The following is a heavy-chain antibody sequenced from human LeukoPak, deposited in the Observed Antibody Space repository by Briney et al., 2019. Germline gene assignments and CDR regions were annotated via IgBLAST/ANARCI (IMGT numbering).Heavy chain of an antibody. J-gene: IGHJ3*02. V-gene: IGHV3-33*01. D-gene: IGHD3-10*01. CDR3: AREDPGTRGAFDI. CDR2: IWYDGSNK. Sequence: GRSLRLSCAASGFTFSSYGMHWVRQAPGKGLEWVAVIWYDGSNKYYTDSVKGRFTISRDNSKNTLYLQMNSLRAEDTAVYYCAREDPGTRGAFDIWGQGTMVTVSS. CDR1: GFTFSSYG.